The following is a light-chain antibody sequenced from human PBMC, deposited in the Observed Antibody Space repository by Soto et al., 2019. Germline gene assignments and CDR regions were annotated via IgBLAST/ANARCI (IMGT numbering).Light chain of an antibody. CDR2: DAS. CDR1: QSVGRN. J-gene: IGKJ3*01. V-gene: IGKV3-15*01. Sequence: EIVMTQSPVTLSVSPGERATLSCRASQSVGRNLAWYQQKPGQAPRLLIYDASNRATGIPARSSGSGSGTEFTLIISSLQSEDFAVYYCRQFNKWPPVFGPGTKVDIK. CDR3: RQFNKWPPV.